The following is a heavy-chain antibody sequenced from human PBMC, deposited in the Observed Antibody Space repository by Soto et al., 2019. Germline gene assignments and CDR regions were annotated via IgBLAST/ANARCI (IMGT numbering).Heavy chain of an antibody. CDR2: IYPGDSDT. CDR1: GYSFTSYW. Sequence: PGEALKTFCKGSGYSFTSYWIGWVRQMPGKGLEWMGIIYPGDSDTRYSPSFQGQVTISADKSISTAYLQWSSLKASDTAMYYCARTYYYDSSGYYNYWGQGTLVTVSS. J-gene: IGHJ4*02. CDR3: ARTYYYDSSGYYNY. D-gene: IGHD3-22*01. V-gene: IGHV5-51*01.